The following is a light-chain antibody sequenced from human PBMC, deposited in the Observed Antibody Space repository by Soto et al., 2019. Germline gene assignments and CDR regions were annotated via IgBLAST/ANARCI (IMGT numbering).Light chain of an antibody. Sequence: DIVMTQSPLSLPVTPGEPASISCRSSQSLLHSNGYNYLDWYLQKPGQSPQLLIYLGSNRASGVPDRFSGSGSGTDCTLKSSRVEAEDVGVYYCMQALQTGGTFGQGTKVEIK. V-gene: IGKV2-28*01. J-gene: IGKJ1*01. CDR1: QSLLHSNGYNY. CDR2: LGS. CDR3: MQALQTGGT.